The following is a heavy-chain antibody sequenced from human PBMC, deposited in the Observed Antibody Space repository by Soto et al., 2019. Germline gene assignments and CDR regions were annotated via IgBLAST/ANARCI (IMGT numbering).Heavy chain of an antibody. CDR3: AKDTDTMIVVVTFNWFDP. D-gene: IGHD3-22*01. V-gene: IGHV3-23*01. J-gene: IGHJ5*02. CDR2: ISGSGGST. CDR1: GFTFSSYA. Sequence: GGSLRLSCAASGFTFSSYAMSWVRQAPGKGLEWVSAISGSGGSTYYADSVKGRFTISRDNSKNTLYLQMNSLRAEDTAVYYCAKDTDTMIVVVTFNWFDPWGQGTLVTVSS.